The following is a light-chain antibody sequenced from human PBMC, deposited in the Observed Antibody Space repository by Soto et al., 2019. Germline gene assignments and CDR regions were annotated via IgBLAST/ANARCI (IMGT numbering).Light chain of an antibody. J-gene: IGKJ1*01. CDR3: QHYNGYSEA. V-gene: IGKV1-5*03. CDR2: KAS. CDR1: QTISSL. Sequence: DIQMTQSPSTLSGSVGDRVTITCRASQTISSLFAWYQQKPGKAPKLLIYKASTLKSGVPSRFSGSGSGTEFTLTISSLQPDDFATYYCQHYNGYSEAFGQGTKLEIK.